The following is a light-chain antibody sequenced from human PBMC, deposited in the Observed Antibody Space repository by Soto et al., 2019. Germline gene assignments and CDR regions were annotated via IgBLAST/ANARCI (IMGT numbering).Light chain of an antibody. J-gene: IGKJ5*01. CDR1: QSVSSSY. CDR2: GAS. CDR3: QQYGSSLPIT. Sequence: EIVLTQSPGTLSLSPGERATLSCRASQSVSSSYLAWYQQKPGQAPTLLLYGASSRATGIPDRFSGSGCGTDFTLTISSLEPEDFAVYYCQQYGSSLPITFGQGTRLEV. V-gene: IGKV3-20*01.